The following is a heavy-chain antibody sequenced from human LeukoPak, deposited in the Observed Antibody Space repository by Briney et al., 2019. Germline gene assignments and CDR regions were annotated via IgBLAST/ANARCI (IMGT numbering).Heavy chain of an antibody. CDR2: IMQDGSEK. CDR3: ARDQYYYDSSGYYYYFDY. Sequence: PGGSLRLSCAASGFTFTSYWMSWVRQAPRKGLEWVSNIMQDGSEKYYVDSVKGRFTISRDNTKNSLYLQMNSLRAEDTAVYYCARDQYYYDSSGYYYYFDYWGQGTLVTVSS. CDR1: GFTFTSYW. V-gene: IGHV3-7*04. J-gene: IGHJ4*02. D-gene: IGHD3-22*01.